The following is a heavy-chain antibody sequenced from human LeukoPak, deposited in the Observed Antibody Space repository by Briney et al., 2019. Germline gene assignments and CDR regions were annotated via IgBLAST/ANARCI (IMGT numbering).Heavy chain of an antibody. CDR1: GYTFTSYG. Sequence: ASVKVSCKASGYTFTSYGISWVRQAPGQGLEWMGWISAYNGNTNYAQKLQGRVTMTTDTSTSTAYMELSSLRSEDTAVYYCARGAGATYYYDSSGYYYFDYWGQGTLVTVSS. D-gene: IGHD3-22*01. CDR2: ISAYNGNT. J-gene: IGHJ4*02. CDR3: ARGAGATYYYDSSGYYYFDY. V-gene: IGHV1-18*01.